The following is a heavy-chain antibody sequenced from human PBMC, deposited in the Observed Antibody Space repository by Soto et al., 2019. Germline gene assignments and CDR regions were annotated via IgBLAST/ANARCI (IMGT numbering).Heavy chain of an antibody. CDR1: GFTFSDYY. J-gene: IGHJ4*02. D-gene: IGHD6-6*01. Sequence: QVQLVESGGGLVKPGGSLRLSCAASGFTFSDYYMSWIRQAPGKGLEWVSYISNSGRTLYYADSMNGRFTISRDNAKNSLYLQMNSLRSEDTAVYYCARDLVAVSGGVYSSSSGGYFFDFWGQGTLVTVSS. V-gene: IGHV3-11*01. CDR2: ISNSGRTL. CDR3: ARDLVAVSGGVYSSSSGGYFFDF.